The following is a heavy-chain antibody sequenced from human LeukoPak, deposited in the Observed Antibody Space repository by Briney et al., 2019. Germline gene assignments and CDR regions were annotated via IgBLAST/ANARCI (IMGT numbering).Heavy chain of an antibody. J-gene: IGHJ4*02. Sequence: SETLSLTCAVYGGSFSGYYWSWIRQPPGKGLEWIGYIYYSGSTNYNPSLKSRVTISVDTSKNQFSLKLSSVTAADTAVYYCARAGRGYGDYQDYWGQGTLVTVSS. D-gene: IGHD4-17*01. CDR3: ARAGRGYGDYQDY. V-gene: IGHV4-59*01. CDR1: GGSFSGYY. CDR2: IYYSGST.